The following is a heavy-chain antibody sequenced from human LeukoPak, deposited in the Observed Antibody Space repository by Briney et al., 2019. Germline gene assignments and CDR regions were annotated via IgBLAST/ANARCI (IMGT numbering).Heavy chain of an antibody. CDR1: GGSISSGGYY. CDR3: ARGGRGSSFPYYYYYGMDV. D-gene: IGHD2-15*01. CDR2: IYYSGST. J-gene: IGHJ6*04. V-gene: IGHV4-31*03. Sequence: SETLSLTCTVSGGSISSGGYYWSWIRQHPGKGLEWIGYIYYSGSTYYNPSLKSRVTISVDTSKNQFSLKLSSVTAADTAVYYCARGGRGSSFPYYYYYGMDVWGKGTTVTVSS.